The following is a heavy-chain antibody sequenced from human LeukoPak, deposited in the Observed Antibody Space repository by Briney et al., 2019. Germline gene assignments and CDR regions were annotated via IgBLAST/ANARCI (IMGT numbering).Heavy chain of an antibody. CDR1: GGTFSSYA. CDR3: AREGLDLEKKFDH. V-gene: IGHV1-69*04. J-gene: IGHJ4*02. CDR2: IIPILGIA. D-gene: IGHD1-7*01. Sequence: SVKLSCKASGGTFSSYAISWVRQAPGQGLEWMGRIIPILGIANYAQKFQGRVTITADKSTSTAYMELSSPRSEDTALYYCAREGLDLEKKFDHWGQGTLVTVSS.